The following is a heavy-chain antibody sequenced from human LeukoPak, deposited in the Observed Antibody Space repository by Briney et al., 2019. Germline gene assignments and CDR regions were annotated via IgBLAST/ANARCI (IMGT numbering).Heavy chain of an antibody. CDR1: GFTFSNYA. CDR2: IKQDGSEK. J-gene: IGHJ4*02. D-gene: IGHD3-3*01. V-gene: IGHV3-7*01. CDR3: ARNSVDDFWSGYSDY. Sequence: GGSLRLSCAASGFTFSNYAMSWVRQAPGKGLEWVANIKQDGSEKYYVDSVKGRFTISRDNAKNSLYLQMNSLRAEDTAVYYCARNSVDDFWSGYSDYWGQGTLVTVSS.